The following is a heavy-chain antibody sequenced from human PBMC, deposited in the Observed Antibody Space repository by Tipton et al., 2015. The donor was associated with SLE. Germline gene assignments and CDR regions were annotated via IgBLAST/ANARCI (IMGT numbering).Heavy chain of an antibody. CDR3: ARSEYSISSGAFDI. D-gene: IGHD6-6*01. J-gene: IGHJ3*02. CDR1: GGPITSGSYY. V-gene: IGHV4-31*03. CDR2: YSVKS. Sequence: TLSLTCNVSGGPITSGSYYWSWIRQHSGKGLEWIGYYSVKSYYNPSLKSRVTISVDTSDNQLFLKLSSVTAADTAVYYCARSEYSISSGAFDIWGQGTRVTVSS.